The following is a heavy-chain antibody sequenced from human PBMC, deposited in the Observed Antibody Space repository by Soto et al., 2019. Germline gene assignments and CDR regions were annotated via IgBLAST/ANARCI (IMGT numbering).Heavy chain of an antibody. CDR2: ISGSGDNT. D-gene: IGHD3-22*01. J-gene: IGHJ4*02. CDR3: ARDRDSSGYYAYFDC. Sequence: GGSLRLSCAASGFTFSSYAMSWVRQAPGKGLEWVSLISGSGDNTYYTNSVKGRFTISRDNSKNTLSLQMHSLRVEDTALYYCARDRDSSGYYAYFDCWGQGTLVTVS. V-gene: IGHV3-23*01. CDR1: GFTFSSYA.